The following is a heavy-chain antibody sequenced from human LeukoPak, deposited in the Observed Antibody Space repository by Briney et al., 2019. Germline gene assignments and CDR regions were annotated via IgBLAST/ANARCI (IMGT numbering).Heavy chain of an antibody. D-gene: IGHD5-18*01. J-gene: IGHJ4*02. CDR1: GLTFRRYW. CDR2: INGDGSDT. CDR3: ASNTAMLD. Sequence: GGSLRLSCVASGLTFRRYWMHWVRQVPGKGLVWLSRINGDGSDTTHADSVKGRFTISRDNAKNTVDLQMNSLRVDDTAVYYCASNTAMLDWGQGILVTVSS. V-gene: IGHV3-74*01.